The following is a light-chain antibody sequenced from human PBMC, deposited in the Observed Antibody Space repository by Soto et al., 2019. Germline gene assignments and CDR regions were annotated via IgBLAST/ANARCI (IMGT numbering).Light chain of an antibody. Sequence: QSALTQPRSVSGSPGQSVTISCTGTSSDVGGYNYVSWYQQHPGKAPTLMIYDVSKRPSGVPDRFSGSKSGYTASLTISGLQAEDEADYYCCSYAGSYTLGVGGGTKVTVL. V-gene: IGLV2-11*01. CDR2: DVS. J-gene: IGLJ2*01. CDR3: CSYAGSYTLG. CDR1: SSDVGGYNY.